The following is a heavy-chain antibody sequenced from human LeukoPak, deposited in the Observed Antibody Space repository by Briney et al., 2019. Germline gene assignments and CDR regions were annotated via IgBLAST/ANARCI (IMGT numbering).Heavy chain of an antibody. V-gene: IGHV4-59*01. CDR2: MYSGGST. J-gene: IGHJ4*02. CDR3: ARDTSSTSGFDY. D-gene: IGHD2-8*01. CDR1: GGSISNYY. Sequence: PSETLSLTCTVSGGSISNYYWSWIRQPPGKGPEWIGYMYSGGSTNYNPSLESRVTISVDTSKNQISLKLSSVTAADTAVYYCARDTSSTSGFDYWGRGTLVTVSS.